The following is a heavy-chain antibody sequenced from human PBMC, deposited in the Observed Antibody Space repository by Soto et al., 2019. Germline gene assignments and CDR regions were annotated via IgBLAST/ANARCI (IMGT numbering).Heavy chain of an antibody. CDR3: ATAIHPLNSSGWYAQNPIYYYYGMDV. Sequence: GASVKVSCKVSGYTLTELSMHWVRQAPGKGLEWMGGFDPEDGETIYAQKFQGRVTMTEDTSTDTAYMELSSLRSEDTAVYYCATAIHPLNSSGWYAQNPIYYYYGMDVWGKGTTVTVSS. J-gene: IGHJ6*04. D-gene: IGHD6-19*01. V-gene: IGHV1-24*01. CDR2: FDPEDGET. CDR1: GYTLTELS.